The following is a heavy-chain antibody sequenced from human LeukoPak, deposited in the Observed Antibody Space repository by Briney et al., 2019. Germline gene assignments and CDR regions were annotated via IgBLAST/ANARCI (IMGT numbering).Heavy chain of an antibody. CDR3: ASATGSSWYYFDY. CDR2: INHSGST. J-gene: IGHJ4*02. V-gene: IGHV4-34*01. Sequence: SETLSLTCAVYGGSFSGYYWSWIRQPPRKGLEWIGEINHSGSTNYNPSLKSRVTISVDTSKNQFSLKLSSVTAADTAVYYCASATGSSWYYFDYWGQGTLVTVSS. CDR1: GGSFSGYY. D-gene: IGHD6-13*01.